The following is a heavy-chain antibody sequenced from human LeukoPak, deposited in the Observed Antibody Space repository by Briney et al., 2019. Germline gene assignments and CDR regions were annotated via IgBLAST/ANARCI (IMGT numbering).Heavy chain of an antibody. J-gene: IGHJ4*02. V-gene: IGHV3-49*04. Sequence: PGGSLRLSCTASGFTFGDYAMSWVRQAPGKGLEWVGFIRSKAYGGTTEYAASVKGRFTISRDDSKSIAYLQMNSLKTEDTAVYYCTRNEPITIFGVVNYFDYWGQGTLVTVSS. D-gene: IGHD3-3*01. CDR3: TRNEPITIFGVVNYFDY. CDR1: GFTFGDYA. CDR2: IRSKAYGGTT.